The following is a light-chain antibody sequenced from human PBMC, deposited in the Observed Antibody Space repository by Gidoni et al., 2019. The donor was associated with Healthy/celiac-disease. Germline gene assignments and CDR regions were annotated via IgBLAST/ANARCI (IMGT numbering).Light chain of an antibody. V-gene: IGLV1-40*01. Sequence: QSVLTQPPSVSGAPGQRVTISCTGSSSNIGAGYAVHWYQQLPGTAPKLLIYANSNRPSGVPGRFSGSKSGTSASLAITGLQAEDEADYYCQSYDSSLSGSVVFGGGTKLTVL. CDR2: ANS. CDR3: QSYDSSLSGSVV. J-gene: IGLJ2*01. CDR1: SSNIGAGYA.